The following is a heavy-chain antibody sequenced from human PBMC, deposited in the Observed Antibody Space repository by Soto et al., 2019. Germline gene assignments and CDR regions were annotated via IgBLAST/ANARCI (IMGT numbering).Heavy chain of an antibody. Sequence: SGPALVNPTQPLTLTCTFSGFSLTTRGVGVGWVRQPPGKALEWLAVIYWHDDKRYSPSLSSRLTITEDTSKNQVVLTMTNMDPVDTATYYCAHTHGGEFQYWGQGTLVTVSS. D-gene: IGHD2-15*01. CDR3: AHTHGGEFQY. J-gene: IGHJ4*02. V-gene: IGHV2-5*01. CDR1: GFSLTTRGVG. CDR2: IYWHDDK.